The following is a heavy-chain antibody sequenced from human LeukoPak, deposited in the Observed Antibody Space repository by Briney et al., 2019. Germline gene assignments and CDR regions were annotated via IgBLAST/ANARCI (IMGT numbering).Heavy chain of an antibody. Sequence: GGSLRLSCAASGFTFSSYGMHWVRQAPGKGLEWVAVISYDGSNKYYADSVKGRFTISRDNSKNTLYLQMNSLRAEDTAVYYCAKGSQGSGWPFFDYWGQGTLVTVSS. CDR3: AKGSQGSGWPFFDY. CDR2: ISYDGSNK. CDR1: GFTFSSYG. V-gene: IGHV3-30*18. J-gene: IGHJ4*02. D-gene: IGHD6-19*01.